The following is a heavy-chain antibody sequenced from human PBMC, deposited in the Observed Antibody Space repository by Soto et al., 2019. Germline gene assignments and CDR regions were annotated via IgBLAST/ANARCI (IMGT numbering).Heavy chain of an antibody. CDR2: ISYDGSNK. D-gene: IGHD6-13*01. CDR1: GFTFSSYG. J-gene: IGHJ4*02. CDR3: ANEGREGEYSSSWYISYYFDY. Sequence: PGGSLRLSCAASGFTFSSYGRHWVRQAPGKGLEWVAVISYDGSNKYYADSVKGRFTISRDNSKNTLYLQMNSLRAEDTAVYYSANEGREGEYSSSWYISYYFDYWGQGTLVTVSS. V-gene: IGHV3-30*18.